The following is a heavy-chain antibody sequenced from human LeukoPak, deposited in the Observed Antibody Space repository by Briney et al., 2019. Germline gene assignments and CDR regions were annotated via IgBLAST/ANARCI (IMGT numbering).Heavy chain of an antibody. V-gene: IGHV4-59*01. Sequence: SESLSLTCSVTGVSITDYYWSWIRQPPGKGLEWIGYIYYKGYTNYSPSLKSRVTISMDTSKSQFSLKLRSVTAADTAVYYCASTPLSDLDIWGQGTMVIVSS. CDR3: ASTPLSDLDI. CDR1: GVSITDYY. J-gene: IGHJ3*02. CDR2: IYYKGYT.